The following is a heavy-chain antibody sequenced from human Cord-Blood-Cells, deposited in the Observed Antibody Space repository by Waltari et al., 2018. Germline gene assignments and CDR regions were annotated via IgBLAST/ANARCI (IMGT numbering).Heavy chain of an antibody. CDR1: GYTFTSYY. Sequence: QVQLVQSGAEVKKPGASVKVSCYASGYTFTSYYMHWVRQAPGQGLEWMGIINPSGGSTSYAQKFQGRVTMTRDTSTSTVYMELSSLRSEDTAVYYCARDIARITIFGVVTLYFDYWGQGTLVTISS. J-gene: IGHJ4*02. V-gene: IGHV1-46*01. CDR3: ARDIARITIFGVVTLYFDY. CDR2: INPSGGST. D-gene: IGHD3-3*01.